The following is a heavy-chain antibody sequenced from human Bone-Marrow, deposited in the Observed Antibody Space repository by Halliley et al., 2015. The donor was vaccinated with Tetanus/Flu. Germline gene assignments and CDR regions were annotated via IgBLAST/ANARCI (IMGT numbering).Heavy chain of an antibody. CDR1: GASISGSSSY. V-gene: IGHV4-39*01. Sequence: TLFLTCTVSGASISGSSSYWGWVRQSPGKGLEWIGSVFFTGSAYYNPSLQSRVTISVDTSRNEFVLKLTSVTAEDAALYYCASTRYDDSYPVFDYWGQGTLVTVSS. D-gene: IGHD3-9*01. J-gene: IGHJ4*02. CDR3: ASTRYDDSYPVFDY. CDR2: VFFTGSA.